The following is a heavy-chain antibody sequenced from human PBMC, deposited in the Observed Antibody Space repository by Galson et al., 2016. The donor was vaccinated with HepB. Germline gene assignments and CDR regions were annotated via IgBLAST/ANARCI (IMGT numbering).Heavy chain of an antibody. Sequence: SLRLSCAASGFTFSSYSMNWIRQAPGKGLEWVSYISSSGNARYYADSVQGRFTISRDNAKNSLFLQMNSLSVEDTAVYYCAKDGGNDYGVYDSWGQGTLVTVSS. CDR1: GFTFSSYS. CDR3: AKDGGNDYGVYDS. CDR2: ISSSGNAR. D-gene: IGHD4-17*01. J-gene: IGHJ4*02. V-gene: IGHV3-48*01.